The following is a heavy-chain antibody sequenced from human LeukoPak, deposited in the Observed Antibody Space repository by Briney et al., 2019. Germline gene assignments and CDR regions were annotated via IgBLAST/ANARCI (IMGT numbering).Heavy chain of an antibody. CDR1: GYTFTSYG. J-gene: IGHJ4*02. D-gene: IGHD2-2*01. CDR2: VSAYNGNT. CDR3: ARDLWGLGYCSSTSCYPDY. Sequence: GASVKVSCKASGYTFTSYGISWVRQAPGQGLEWVGWVSAYNGNTNYAQKLQGRVTMTTDTSTSTAYMELRSLRSDDTAVYYCARDLWGLGYCSSTSCYPDYWGQGTLVTVSS. V-gene: IGHV1-18*01.